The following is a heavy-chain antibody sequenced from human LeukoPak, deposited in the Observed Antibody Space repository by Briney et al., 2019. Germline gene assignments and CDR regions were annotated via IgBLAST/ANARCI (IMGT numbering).Heavy chain of an antibody. Sequence: PSETLSLTCAVYGGSFSGYYWSWIRQPPGKGLEWIREINHSGSTNYNPSLKSRVTISVDTSENQFSLKLSSVTAADTAVYYCARHKYPSITVWGQGTLVTVSS. V-gene: IGHV4-34*01. CDR1: GGSFSGYY. J-gene: IGHJ4*02. CDR2: INHSGST. CDR3: ARHKYPSITV. D-gene: IGHD6-19*01.